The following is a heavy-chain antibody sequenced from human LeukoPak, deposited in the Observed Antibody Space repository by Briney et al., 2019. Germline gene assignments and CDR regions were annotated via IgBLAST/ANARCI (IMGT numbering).Heavy chain of an antibody. CDR1: GYSFSTYW. D-gene: IGHD5-12*01. V-gene: IGHV5-51*01. Sequence: GESLKISCKGSGYSFSTYWIAWVRQMPGKDLEWMGIIYPGDSDTRYSPSFQGQVTFSAAKSFNTAYLQWSSLKASDTAMYYCARSGYSGYAVDYWGQGTLVTVSS. CDR3: ARSGYSGYAVDY. CDR2: IYPGDSDT. J-gene: IGHJ4*02.